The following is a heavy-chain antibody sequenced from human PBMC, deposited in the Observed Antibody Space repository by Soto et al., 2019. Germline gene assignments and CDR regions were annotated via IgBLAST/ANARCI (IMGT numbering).Heavy chain of an antibody. CDR2: IYPGDSDT. CDR1: GYSFTSYW. D-gene: IGHD5-12*01. V-gene: IGHV5-51*01. CDR3: ARGAQLVATPADY. J-gene: IGHJ4*02. Sequence: GESLKISCKGSGYSFTSYWIGWVRQMPGKGLEWMGIIYPGDSDTRYSPSFQGQVTISADKPISTAYLQWSSLKASDTAMYYCARGAQLVATPADYWGQGTLVTVSS.